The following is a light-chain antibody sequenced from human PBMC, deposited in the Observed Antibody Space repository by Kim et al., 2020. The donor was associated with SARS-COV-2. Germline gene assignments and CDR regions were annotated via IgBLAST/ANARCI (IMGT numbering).Light chain of an antibody. CDR2: DVS. J-gene: IGLJ1*01. CDR1: SSDFGGYNY. CDR3: SSYTSSSPYV. V-gene: IGLV2-14*03. Sequence: GQSITLSCTGTSSDFGGYNYVSWYQQHPGKAPKLMIYDVSNRPSGVSNRFSGSKSGNTASLTISGLQAEDEADYYCSSYTSSSPYVFGTGTKVTVL.